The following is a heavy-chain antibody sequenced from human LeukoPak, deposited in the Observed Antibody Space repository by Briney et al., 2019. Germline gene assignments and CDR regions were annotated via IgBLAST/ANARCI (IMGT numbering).Heavy chain of an antibody. CDR3: AALYYYDSSGYLGGGAFDI. Sequence: ASVKVSYKASGFTFTSSAMQWVRQARGQRLEWIGWIAVGSGNTNYAQKFQERVTITRDMSTSTAYMELSSLRSEDTAVYYCAALYYYDSSGYLGGGAFDIWGQGTMVTVSS. J-gene: IGHJ3*02. V-gene: IGHV1-58*02. CDR1: GFTFTSSA. CDR2: IAVGSGNT. D-gene: IGHD3-22*01.